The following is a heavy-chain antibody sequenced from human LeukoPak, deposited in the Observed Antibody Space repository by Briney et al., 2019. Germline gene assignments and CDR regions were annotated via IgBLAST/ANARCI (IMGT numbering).Heavy chain of an antibody. V-gene: IGHV4-4*07. CDR1: SGSISSFY. CDR3: ARESYSSSYLFDF. J-gene: IGHJ4*02. Sequence: SETLSLTCTVSSGSISSFYWSWIRQPAGKGLEWIGRIFTSGSTNYNPSLKSRVTMSVDTSKNQISLKVNSLTAADTAVYSCARESYSSSYLFDFWGQGTLVTVSS. CDR2: IFTSGST. D-gene: IGHD6-6*01.